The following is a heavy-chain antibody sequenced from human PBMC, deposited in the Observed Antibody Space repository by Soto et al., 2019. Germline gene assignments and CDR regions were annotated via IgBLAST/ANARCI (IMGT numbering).Heavy chain of an antibody. CDR3: ATGILGFYFDF. J-gene: IGHJ4*02. V-gene: IGHV5-51*01. CDR2: IYPADSDT. Sequence: XESLKISCKASGYRFSNYWIGWVRQRPGKGLEWMGFIYPADSDTRYSPSSRGQVTFSVDTSTATAFLQWNSLKASDTAIYFCATGILGFYFDFWGQGTQVTVSS. CDR1: GYRFSNYW.